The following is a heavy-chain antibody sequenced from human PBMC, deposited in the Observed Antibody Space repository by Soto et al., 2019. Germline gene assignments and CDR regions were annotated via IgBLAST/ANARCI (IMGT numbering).Heavy chain of an antibody. V-gene: IGHV3-49*03. CDR2: IRSKAYGGTT. D-gene: IGHD3-10*01. J-gene: IGHJ5*02. CDR3: TRRRITMVRGVKSWFDP. Sequence: GGSLRLSCTASGFTFGDYAMSWFRQAPGKGLEWVGFIRSKAYGGTTEYAASVKGRFTISRDDSKSIAYLQMNSLKTEDTAVYYCTRRRITMVRGVKSWFDPWGQGTLVTVSS. CDR1: GFTFGDYA.